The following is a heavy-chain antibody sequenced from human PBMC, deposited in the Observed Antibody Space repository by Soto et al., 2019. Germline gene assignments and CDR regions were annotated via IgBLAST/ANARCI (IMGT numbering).Heavy chain of an antibody. D-gene: IGHD4-17*01. CDR3: AKDIRPTGDFDYFDY. CDR1: GFTFDDYA. V-gene: IGHV3-9*01. J-gene: IGHJ4*02. CDR2: ISWNSGSI. Sequence: AGGSLRLSCAASGFTFDDYAMHWVRQAPGKGLEWVSGISWNSGSIGYADSVKGRFTISRDNAKNSLYLQMNSLRAEDTALYYCAKDIRPTGDFDYFDYWGQGTLVTVSS.